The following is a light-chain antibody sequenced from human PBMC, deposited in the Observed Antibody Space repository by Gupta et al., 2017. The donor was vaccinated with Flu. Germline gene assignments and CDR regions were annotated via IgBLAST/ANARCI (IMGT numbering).Light chain of an antibody. J-gene: IGKJ1*01. V-gene: IGKV1-8*01. CDR3: QQYYSNPWT. Sequence: IRMMQSSSSFSASTGDRVTITCRASQGISSYLAWYQQKPGKAPKLLIYAASTLQSGVPSRFSGSGSGTDFTLTISCLQSEDFATYYCQQYYSNPWTFGQGTKVEIK. CDR2: AAS. CDR1: QGISSY.